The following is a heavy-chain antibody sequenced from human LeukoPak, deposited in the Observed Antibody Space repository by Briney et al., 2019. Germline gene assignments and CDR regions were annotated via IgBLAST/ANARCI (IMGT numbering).Heavy chain of an antibody. CDR2: IYYSGST. CDR3: ARSGVVVGATSPFDY. V-gene: IGHV4-59*01. J-gene: IGHJ4*02. Sequence: SETLSLTCTVAGGSLSSVYWSWVRQPPGKGLEWVGYIYYSGSTNYNPSLKSRVTISVDTSKNQFSLKLSSVTAADPAVYYCARSGVVVGATSPFDYWGQGTLVTVSS. CDR1: GGSLSSVY. D-gene: IGHD1-26*01.